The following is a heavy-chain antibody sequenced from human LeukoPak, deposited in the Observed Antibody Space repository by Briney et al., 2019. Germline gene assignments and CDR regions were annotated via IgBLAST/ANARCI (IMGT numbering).Heavy chain of an antibody. CDR1: GGSISSSSYY. V-gene: IGHV4-39*01. J-gene: IGHJ4*02. CDR2: IYYSGST. Sequence: SETLSLTCTVSGGSISSSSYYWGWIRQPPGKGLEWIGSIYYSGSTYYNPSLKSRVTISVDTSKNQFSLKLSSVTAADTAVYYRARILRGYGYGLYYFDYWGQGTLVTVSS. D-gene: IGHD5-18*01. CDR3: ARILRGYGYGLYYFDY.